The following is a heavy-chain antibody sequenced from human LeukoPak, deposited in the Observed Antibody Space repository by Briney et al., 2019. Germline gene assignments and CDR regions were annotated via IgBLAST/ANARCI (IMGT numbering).Heavy chain of an antibody. D-gene: IGHD1-1*01. CDR2: ISGSGGST. CDR1: GFTFSSYA. V-gene: IGHV3-23*01. CDR3: AKDRSFWNDLRLGDY. J-gene: IGHJ4*02. Sequence: GGSLRLSCAASGFTFSSYAMSWVRQAPGKGLEWVSAISGSGGSTYYADSVKGRFTISRDNSKNTLYLQTNSLRAEDTAVYYCAKDRSFWNDLRLGDYWGQGTLVTVSS.